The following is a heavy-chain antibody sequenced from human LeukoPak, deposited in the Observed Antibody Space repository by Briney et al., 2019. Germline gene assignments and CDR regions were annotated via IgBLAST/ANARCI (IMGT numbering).Heavy chain of an antibody. CDR3: ARDGVRGALSGNWFDP. CDR1: GFTFSSYS. V-gene: IGHV3-21*04. Sequence: GGSLRLSCAASGFTFSSYSMNWVRQAPGKGLEWVSSISSSSSYIYYADSVKGRFTISRDNAKNSLYLQMNSLRAEDTALYHCARDGVRGALSGNWFDPWGQGTLVTVSS. CDR2: ISSSSSYI. J-gene: IGHJ5*02. D-gene: IGHD3-10*01.